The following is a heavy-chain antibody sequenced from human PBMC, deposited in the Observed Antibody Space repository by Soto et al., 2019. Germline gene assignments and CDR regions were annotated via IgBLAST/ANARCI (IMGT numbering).Heavy chain of an antibody. CDR3: ARVGSRDPGGMDV. J-gene: IGHJ6*02. V-gene: IGHV4-59*01. CDR1: GGSISSYY. Sequence: QVQLQESGPGLVKPSETLSLTCTVSGGSISSYYWSWIRQPPGKGLEWIGYIYYSGSTNYNPSLKSRVTLSVDTSKNQFSRKLSSVTAADTAVYYCARVGSRDPGGMDVWGQGTTVTVSS. D-gene: IGHD3-10*01. CDR2: IYYSGST.